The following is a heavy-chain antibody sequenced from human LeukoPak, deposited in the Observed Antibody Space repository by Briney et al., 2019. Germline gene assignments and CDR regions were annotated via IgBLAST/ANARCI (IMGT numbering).Heavy chain of an antibody. J-gene: IGHJ6*02. CDR3: AKDLKPPPGTGDGMDV. CDR1: GLSVSSNF. Sequence: GGSLRLSCAPSGLSVSSNFMSWVRQVPGKGLEWVATLYSYGTTYYADSVKGRFTISRDSSKNTLYLQMNSLRAEDTAVYYCAKDLKPPPGTGDGMDVWGQGTTVTVSS. D-gene: IGHD3-10*01. V-gene: IGHV3-53*01. CDR2: LYSYGTT.